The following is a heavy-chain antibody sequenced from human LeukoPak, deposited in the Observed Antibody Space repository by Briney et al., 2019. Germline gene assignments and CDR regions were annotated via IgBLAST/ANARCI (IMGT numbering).Heavy chain of an antibody. CDR1: GFTFRRYW. CDR3: ARDGARHCTDGSCTVY. J-gene: IGHJ4*02. V-gene: IGHV3-7*01. D-gene: IGHD2-15*01. Sequence: PWGSLRLTCAASGFTFRRYWMAWVRQAPGKGLEWVANIKEDGSETYYVDSVKGRFTVSRGNAKNSLYLQMNSLRVEDTAVYYCARDGARHCTDGSCTVYWGQGTLVPVSP. CDR2: IKEDGSET.